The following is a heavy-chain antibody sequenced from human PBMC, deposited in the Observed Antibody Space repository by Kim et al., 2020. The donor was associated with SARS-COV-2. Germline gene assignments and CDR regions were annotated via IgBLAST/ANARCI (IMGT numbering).Heavy chain of an antibody. CDR2: LSGNGITS. Sequence: GGSLRLSCEVSGFSFKNYGMSWVRQAPGKGLEWVATLSGNGITSYYADSVKGRFTISRDTSKSMVYLQISNLRVEDTALYYCAKVKGFGGSGSYEDYWGQGPLVTVSS. CDR3: AKVKGFGGSGSYEDY. CDR1: GFSFKNYG. J-gene: IGHJ4*02. V-gene: IGHV3-23*01. D-gene: IGHD3-10*01.